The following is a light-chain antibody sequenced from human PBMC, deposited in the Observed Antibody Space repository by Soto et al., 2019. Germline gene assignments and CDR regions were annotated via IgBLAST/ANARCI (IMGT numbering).Light chain of an antibody. CDR1: QIISTN. Sequence: DIQMTQSPSTLSGSVGDRVTITCRASQIISTNLAWYQQKPGKAPKLLIYAASTLQSGVPPRFSGSGSGTDFTLTISSLQPEDFAIYFCLQANRVPLSFGQGTRLEIK. CDR2: AAS. J-gene: IGKJ5*01. CDR3: LQANRVPLS. V-gene: IGKV1-12*01.